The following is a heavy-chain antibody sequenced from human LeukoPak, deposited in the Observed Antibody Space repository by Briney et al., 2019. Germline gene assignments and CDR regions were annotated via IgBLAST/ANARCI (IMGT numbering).Heavy chain of an antibody. V-gene: IGHV3-64D*06. Sequence: PGGSLRLSCSASGFTFSSYAMHWVRQAPGKGLEYVSAISSNGGSTYYADSVKGRFTISRDNSKNTLYLQMSSLRAEDTAVYYCVSVVVVVAAIAFDIWGQGTMVTVSS. CDR2: ISSNGGST. CDR3: VSVVVVVAAIAFDI. D-gene: IGHD2-15*01. J-gene: IGHJ3*02. CDR1: GFTFSSYA.